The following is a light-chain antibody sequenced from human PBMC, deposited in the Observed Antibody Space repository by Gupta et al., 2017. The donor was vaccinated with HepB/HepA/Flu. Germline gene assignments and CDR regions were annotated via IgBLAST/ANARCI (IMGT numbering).Light chain of an antibody. Sequence: EIVLTQSPATLSLSPGERATLSCGASQSVSSSYLAWYQQKPGLAPRLLIYDASSRATGIPDRFSGSWSGTDFTLTINRLEPEDFAVYYCQQYGSSPITFGQGTRLEIK. J-gene: IGKJ5*01. CDR3: QQYGSSPIT. V-gene: IGKV3D-20*01. CDR2: DAS. CDR1: QSVSSSY.